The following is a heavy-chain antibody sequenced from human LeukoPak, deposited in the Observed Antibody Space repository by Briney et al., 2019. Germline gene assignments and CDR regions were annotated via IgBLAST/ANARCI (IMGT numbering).Heavy chain of an antibody. CDR2: IYSGGST. V-gene: IGHV3-66*01. CDR1: GFTVSINY. D-gene: IGHD2-15*01. CDR3: AKCSGGSCYSGY. Sequence: GGSLRLSCAASGFTVSINYMIWVRQAAGKGLEWVSVIYSGGSTYYAGSVKGRFTISRDDSNNTLYLQMNSLRAEDTAVYYCAKCSGGSCYSGYWGQGTLVTVSS. J-gene: IGHJ4*02.